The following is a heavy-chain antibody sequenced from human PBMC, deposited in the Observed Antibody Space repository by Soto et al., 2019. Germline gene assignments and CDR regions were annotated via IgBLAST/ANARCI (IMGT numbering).Heavy chain of an antibody. CDR3: ARSYGSGSSHFDY. V-gene: IGHV4-30-2*01. CDR1: GGSISSGGYS. J-gene: IGHJ4*02. D-gene: IGHD3-10*01. CDR2: IYHSGST. Sequence: PSETLSLTCAVSGGSISSGGYSWSWIRQPPGKGLEWIGYIYHSGSTYYNPSLKSRVTISVDRSKNQFSLKLSSVTAADTAVYYCARSYGSGSSHFDYWGQGTLVTSPQ.